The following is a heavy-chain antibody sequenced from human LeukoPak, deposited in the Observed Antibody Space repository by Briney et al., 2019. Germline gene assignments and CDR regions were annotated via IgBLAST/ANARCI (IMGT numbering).Heavy chain of an antibody. V-gene: IGHV4-31*03. D-gene: IGHD6-13*01. Sequence: PSQTLSLTCTVSGGSISSGGYYWSWIRQHPGKGLEWIGYIYYSGSTYYNPSLKSRVTMSVDTSKNQFSLKLSSVTAADTAVYYCARAVLRVAAAGTWFDPWGQGTLVTVSS. CDR1: GGSISSGGYY. J-gene: IGHJ5*02. CDR2: IYYSGST. CDR3: ARAVLRVAAAGTWFDP.